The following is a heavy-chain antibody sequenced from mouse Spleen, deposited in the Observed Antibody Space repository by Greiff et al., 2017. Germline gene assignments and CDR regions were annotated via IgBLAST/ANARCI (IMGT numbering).Heavy chain of an antibody. Sequence: QVQLQQSGAELAKPGASVKLSCKASGYTFTSYWMHWVKQRPGQGLEWIGYINPSSGYTKYNQKFKDKATLTADKSSSTAYMELRSLTSEDSAVYFCARTDWYFDVWGAGTTVTVSS. CDR1: GYTFTSYW. J-gene: IGHJ1*01. V-gene: IGHV1-7*01. CDR3: ARTDWYFDV. CDR2: INPSSGYT.